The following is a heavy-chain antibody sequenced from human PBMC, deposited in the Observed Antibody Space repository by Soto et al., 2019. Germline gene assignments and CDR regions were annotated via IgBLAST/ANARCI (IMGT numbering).Heavy chain of an antibody. CDR3: ARELTTEYSSGWYYFDY. CDR1: GFTVSSNY. Sequence: EVQLVESGGGLVEPGGSLRLSCAASGFTVSSNYMSWVRQAPGKGLEWVSVIYSGGSTYYADSVKGRFTISRHNSKNTPYLQMNSLRAEDTAVYYCARELTTEYSSGWYYFDYWGQGTLVTVSS. J-gene: IGHJ4*02. CDR2: IYSGGST. V-gene: IGHV3-53*04. D-gene: IGHD6-19*01.